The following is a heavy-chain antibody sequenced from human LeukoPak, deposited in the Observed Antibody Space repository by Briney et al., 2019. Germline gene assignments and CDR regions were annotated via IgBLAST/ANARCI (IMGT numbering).Heavy chain of an antibody. Sequence: PGRSLRLSCAASGFTFSSYGMHWARQAPGKGLEWVAVIWYDGSNKYYADSVKGRFTISRDNSKNTLYLQMNSLRAEDTAVYYCARATVQDSSWGTQLHFDYWGQGTLVTVSS. CDR3: ARATVQDSSWGTQLHFDY. V-gene: IGHV3-33*01. CDR2: IWYDGSNK. J-gene: IGHJ4*02. D-gene: IGHD6-13*01. CDR1: GFTFSSYG.